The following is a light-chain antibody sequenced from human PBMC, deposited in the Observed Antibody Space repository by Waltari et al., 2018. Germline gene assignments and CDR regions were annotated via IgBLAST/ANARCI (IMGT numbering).Light chain of an antibody. Sequence: DAVMTQSPLSLPVSLGQPASISCKSSQSLVFRDAKTYLHWFHQRPGQSPRRLIYKVSNRDSGVPDRFSGSGSGTDFTLKISRVEAEDVGVYYCMQTTHWPRTFGQGTKVEIK. CDR3: MQTTHWPRT. CDR2: KVS. CDR1: QSLVFRDAKTY. J-gene: IGKJ1*01. V-gene: IGKV2-30*01.